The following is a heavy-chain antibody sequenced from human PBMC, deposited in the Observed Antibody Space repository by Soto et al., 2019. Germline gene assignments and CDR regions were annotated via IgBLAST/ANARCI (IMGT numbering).Heavy chain of an antibody. V-gene: IGHV3-30*18. Sequence: GGSLRLSCAASGFTFSSYGMHWVRQAPGKGLEWVAVISYDGSNKYYADSVKGRFTISRDNSKNTLYLQMNSLRAEDTAVYYCAKWADTAMDGNWFDPWGQGTLVTVS. J-gene: IGHJ5*01. CDR1: GFTFSSYG. CDR2: ISYDGSNK. CDR3: AKWADTAMDGNWFDP. D-gene: IGHD5-18*01.